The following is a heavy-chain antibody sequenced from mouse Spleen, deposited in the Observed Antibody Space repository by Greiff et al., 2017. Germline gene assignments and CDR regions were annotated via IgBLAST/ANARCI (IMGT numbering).Heavy chain of an antibody. Sequence: EVKLMESGPGLVKPSQSLSLTCSVTGYSITSGYYWNWIRQFPGNKLEWMGYISYDGSNNYNPSLKNRISITRDTSKNQFFLKLNSVTTEDTATYYCALATEAMDYWGQGTSVTVSS. CDR1: GYSITSGYY. CDR2: ISYDGSN. J-gene: IGHJ4*01. CDR3: ALATEAMDY. D-gene: IGHD1-1*01. V-gene: IGHV3-6*01.